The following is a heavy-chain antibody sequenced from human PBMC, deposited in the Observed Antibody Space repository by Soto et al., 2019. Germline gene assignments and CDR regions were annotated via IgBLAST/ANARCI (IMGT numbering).Heavy chain of an antibody. CDR3: ARYHYGNNGGASDV. CDR1: GCTCGDYS. J-gene: IGHJ3*01. V-gene: IGHV3-48*01. CDR2: ISSSMSTI. D-gene: IGHD4-17*01. Sequence: GGAQGDPWGASGCTCGDYSSNWVSQETGKGLEWVPFISSSMSTIYYADSVKGRFTISRDNAKNSLYLQMNSLRAEDTAVYYCARYHYGNNGGASDVWGQGTMVTVSS.